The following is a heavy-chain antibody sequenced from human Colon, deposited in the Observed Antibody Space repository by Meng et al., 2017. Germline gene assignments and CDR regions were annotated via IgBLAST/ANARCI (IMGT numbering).Heavy chain of an antibody. D-gene: IGHD5-18*01. J-gene: IGHJ4*02. V-gene: IGHV1-3*01. CDR1: GYTFTSYS. Sequence: QVQRVQAGAEVKKPGASGKVSCKASGYTFTSYSMHLVRPAPGQRLEWMGWINVGNGYTRYSQKFQGRITITRDTSANTAYMELSSLRPEDTAVYYCAKSGIQLWLDYWGQGTLVTVSS. CDR2: INVGNGYT. CDR3: AKSGIQLWLDY.